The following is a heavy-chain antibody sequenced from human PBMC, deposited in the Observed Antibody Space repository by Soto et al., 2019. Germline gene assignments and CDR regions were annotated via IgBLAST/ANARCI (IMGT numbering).Heavy chain of an antibody. Sequence: QVQLQESGPGLVKPSETLSLTCTVSGDSISTYNLAWIRQPPAKGLEWIGYFRSGEGTSYNPSLKSRVAISADTSMKQCSLRLSSVTAADTAVYYCVRQGIGVLHGLVDVWGQGTTVTVSS. CDR3: VRQGIGVLHGLVDV. V-gene: IGHV4-59*08. CDR1: GDSISTYN. J-gene: IGHJ6*02. CDR2: FRSGEGT. D-gene: IGHD3-10*01.